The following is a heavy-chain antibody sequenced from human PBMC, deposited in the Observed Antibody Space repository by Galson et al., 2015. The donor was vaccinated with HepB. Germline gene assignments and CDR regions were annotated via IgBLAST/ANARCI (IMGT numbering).Heavy chain of an antibody. J-gene: IGHJ4*02. CDR2: ISYDGSNK. CDR1: GFTFSSYA. CDR3: ARAGPEPYYGDYCFDY. V-gene: IGHV3-30-3*01. D-gene: IGHD4-17*01. Sequence: SLRLSCAASGFTFSSYAMHWVRQAPGKGLEWVAVISYDGSNKYYADSVKGRFTISRDNSKNTLYLQMNSLRAEDTAVYYCARAGPEPYYGDYCFDYWGQGTLVTVSS.